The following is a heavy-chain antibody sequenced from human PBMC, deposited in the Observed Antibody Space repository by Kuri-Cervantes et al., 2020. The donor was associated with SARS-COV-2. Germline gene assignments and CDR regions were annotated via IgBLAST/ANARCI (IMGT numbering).Heavy chain of an antibody. J-gene: IGHJ4*02. CDR2: IYPGDSDT. CDR3: ARQKFHYYDSSGYQGATDY. Sequence: GESLKISCKGPGYSFTSYWIGWVRQMPGKGLEWMGIIYPGDSDTRYSPSFQGQVTISADKSISTAYLQWSSLKASDTAMYYCARQKFHYYDSSGYQGATDYWGQGTLVTVSS. CDR1: GYSFTSYW. V-gene: IGHV5-51*01. D-gene: IGHD3-22*01.